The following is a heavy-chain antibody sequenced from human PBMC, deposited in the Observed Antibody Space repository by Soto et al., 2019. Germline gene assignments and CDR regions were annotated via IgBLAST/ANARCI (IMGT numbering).Heavy chain of an antibody. CDR1: GFTFSSYA. CDR2: ISGSGGST. D-gene: IGHD3-22*01. Sequence: TGGSLRLSCAASGFTFSSYAMSWVRQAPGKGLEWVSAISGSGGSTYYADSVKGRFTISRDNSKNTLYLQMNSLRAEDTAVYYCAKAGEETYYYDSSGYHDAFDIWGQGTMVTVSS. J-gene: IGHJ3*02. CDR3: AKAGEETYYYDSSGYHDAFDI. V-gene: IGHV3-23*01.